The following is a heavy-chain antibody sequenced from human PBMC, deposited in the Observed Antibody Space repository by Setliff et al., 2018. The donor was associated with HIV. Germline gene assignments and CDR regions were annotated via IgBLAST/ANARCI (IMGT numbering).Heavy chain of an antibody. CDR3: VRNYEWALGT. Sequence: TLSLTCAVSGDSINTPHCWSWVRQSLEKGLEWIGEVCQRGGINYNPFLWSRASISMDKPRNYFALEMASMTAADTAVYFCVRNYEWALGTWGQGLLVTVSS. J-gene: IGHJ5*02. CDR2: VCQRGGI. V-gene: IGHV4-4*01. D-gene: IGHD3-3*01. CDR1: GDSINTPHC.